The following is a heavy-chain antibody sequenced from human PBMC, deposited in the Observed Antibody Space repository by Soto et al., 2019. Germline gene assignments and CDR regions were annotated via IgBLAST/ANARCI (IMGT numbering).Heavy chain of an antibody. D-gene: IGHD6-19*01. J-gene: IGHJ4*02. V-gene: IGHV4-61*01. CDR3: ARGPQWPHHIGIDY. CDR2: IYYSGST. CDR1: GGSVSSGSYY. Sequence: PSETLSLTCTVSGGSVSSGSYYWSWIRQPPGKGLEWIGYIYYSGSTNYNPSLKSRVTISVDTSKNQFSLKLSSVTAADTAVYYCARGPQWPHHIGIDYWGQGTLVTVSS.